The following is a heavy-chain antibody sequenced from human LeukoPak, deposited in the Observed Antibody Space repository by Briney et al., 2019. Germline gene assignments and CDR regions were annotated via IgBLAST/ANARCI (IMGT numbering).Heavy chain of an antibody. D-gene: IGHD3-22*01. CDR2: IYHRGTT. Sequence: SETLSLTCTVSGYSISTGYFWGWIRQPPGKGLEWIGNIYHRGTTYYNPSLMTRVNIAVDTSKNQLSLTLTSVTAADTAVYYCARDGAVSGYSFDYWGQGFLVTVSS. J-gene: IGHJ4*02. CDR3: ARDGAVSGYSFDY. V-gene: IGHV4-38-2*02. CDR1: GYSISTGYF.